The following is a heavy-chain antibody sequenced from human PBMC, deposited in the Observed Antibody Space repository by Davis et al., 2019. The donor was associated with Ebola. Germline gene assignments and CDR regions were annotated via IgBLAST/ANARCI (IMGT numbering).Heavy chain of an antibody. CDR1: GFTFSNLW. J-gene: IGHJ4*02. Sequence: PGGSLRLSCAASGFTFSNLWMTWVRQAPGKGLEWVATIKPDGSDTNYVDSVKGRFTISRDNAKNSLYLQMNSLTAEDTAVYYCARVGPILTGYSNAPFDYWGQGTLVTVSS. V-gene: IGHV3-7*03. CDR2: IKPDGSDT. D-gene: IGHD3-9*01. CDR3: ARVGPILTGYSNAPFDY.